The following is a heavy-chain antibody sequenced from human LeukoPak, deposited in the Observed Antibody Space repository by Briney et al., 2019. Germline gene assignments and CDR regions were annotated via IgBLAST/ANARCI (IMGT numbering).Heavy chain of an antibody. D-gene: IGHD6-19*01. CDR2: ISAYNGNT. J-gene: IGHJ5*02. CDR3: ARDIAGAGTSALRANWFDP. Sequence: ASVKVSCKASGYTFTSYGISWVRQAPGQGLEWMGWISAYNGNTNYAQKLQGRVTMTTYTSTSTAYMELRSLRSDDTAVYYCARDIAGAGTSALRANWFDPWGQGTLVTVSS. CDR1: GYTFTSYG. V-gene: IGHV1-18*01.